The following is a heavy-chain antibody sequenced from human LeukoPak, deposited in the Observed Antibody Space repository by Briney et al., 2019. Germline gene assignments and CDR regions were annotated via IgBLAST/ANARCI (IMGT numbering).Heavy chain of an antibody. D-gene: IGHD6-13*01. CDR2: IYYSGST. Sequence: SETLSLTCTVSGGSISSYYWIWIRQPPGKGLEGIGYIYYSGSTNYNPSLKSRVTISVDTPKTPFSLKLSSVTAADPAVYYCARQQLSQLYYFDYWGQGTLVTASS. CDR1: GGSISSYY. J-gene: IGHJ4*02. V-gene: IGHV4-59*01. CDR3: ARQQLSQLYYFDY.